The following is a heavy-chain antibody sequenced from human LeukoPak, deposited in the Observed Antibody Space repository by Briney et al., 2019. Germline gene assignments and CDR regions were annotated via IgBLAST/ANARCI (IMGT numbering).Heavy chain of an antibody. Sequence: PSETLSLTCAVSGGSISSGGYSWSWIRQPPGKGLEWIGYIYHSGSTYYNPSLKSRVTISVDRSKNQFSLKLSSVTAADTAVYYCARAVGYYDSSGTRYNWFDPWGQGTLVTVSS. CDR2: IYHSGST. V-gene: IGHV4-30-2*01. D-gene: IGHD3-22*01. CDR1: GGSISSGGYS. CDR3: ARAVGYYDSSGTRYNWFDP. J-gene: IGHJ5*02.